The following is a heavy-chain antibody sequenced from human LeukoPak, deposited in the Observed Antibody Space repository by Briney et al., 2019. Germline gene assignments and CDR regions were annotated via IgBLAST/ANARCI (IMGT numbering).Heavy chain of an antibody. V-gene: IGHV3-66*01. Sequence: GGSLRLSCAASGLSVSSNYMSWVRQAPGKGLEWVSVIYRDGSSYYAESVKGRFTISRDNSKNTLYIQMNSLRAEDTAVYYCARSFYDTLIGYYQYFDYWGQGTLVTVSS. D-gene: IGHD3-9*01. CDR3: ARSFYDTLIGYYQYFDY. J-gene: IGHJ4*02. CDR1: GLSVSSNY. CDR2: IYRDGSS.